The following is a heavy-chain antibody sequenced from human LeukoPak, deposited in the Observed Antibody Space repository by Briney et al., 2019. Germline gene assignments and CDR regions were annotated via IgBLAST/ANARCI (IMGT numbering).Heavy chain of an antibody. Sequence: PSETLSLTCGVFGGSFSGYSWTWIRQPPGKGLEWIGEINHSGGANYNPSLESRVTISLDTSKIHFSLNLTSVTAADTAVYYCARLETELRLGELSLVDYWGQGTLVTVSS. D-gene: IGHD3-16*02. CDR3: ARLETELRLGELSLVDY. V-gene: IGHV4-34*01. CDR2: INHSGGA. CDR1: GGSFSGYS. J-gene: IGHJ4*02.